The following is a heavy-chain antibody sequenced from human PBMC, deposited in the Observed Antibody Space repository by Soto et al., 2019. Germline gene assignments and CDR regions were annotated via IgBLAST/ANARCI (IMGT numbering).Heavy chain of an antibody. CDR1: GFTFSSYA. CDR3: ARALGVVLAATLGLFDP. CDR2: ISYDGSNK. D-gene: IGHD2-15*01. J-gene: IGHJ5*02. Sequence: QVQLVESGGGVVQPGRSLRLSCAASGFTFSSYAMHWVRQAPGTGLEWVAVISYDGSNKYYADSVKGRFTISRDNSKNTLYLQMNSLRAEDKAVYYCARALGVVLAATLGLFDPWGQGTLVTVSS. V-gene: IGHV3-30-3*01.